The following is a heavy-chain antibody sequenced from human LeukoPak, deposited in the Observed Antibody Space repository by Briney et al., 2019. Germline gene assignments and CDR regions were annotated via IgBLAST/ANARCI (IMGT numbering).Heavy chain of an antibody. J-gene: IGHJ4*02. D-gene: IGHD3-10*01. CDR1: GFTFSSYA. CDR2: ISSSGSTI. Sequence: PGGSLRLSCAASGFTFSSYAMSWVRQAPGKGLEWVSYISSSGSTIYYADSVKGRFTISRDNAKNSLYLQMNSLRAEDTAVYYCARDRFRITMVRGVIGYWGQGTLVTVSS. CDR3: ARDRFRITMVRGVIGY. V-gene: IGHV3-48*04.